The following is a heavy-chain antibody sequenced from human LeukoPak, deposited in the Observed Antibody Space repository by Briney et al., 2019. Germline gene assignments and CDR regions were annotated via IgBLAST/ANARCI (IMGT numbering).Heavy chain of an antibody. CDR2: INHSGST. Sequence: SQTLSLTCAVSGGSISSGGYSWSWIRQPPGKGLEWIGEINHSGSTNYNPSLKSRVTISVDTSKNQFSLKLSSVTAADTAVYYCARGRPDSTMIVVVTSSFDYWGQGTLVTVSS. V-gene: IGHV4-30-2*01. CDR1: GGSISSGGYS. J-gene: IGHJ4*02. D-gene: IGHD3-22*01. CDR3: ARGRPDSTMIVVVTSSFDY.